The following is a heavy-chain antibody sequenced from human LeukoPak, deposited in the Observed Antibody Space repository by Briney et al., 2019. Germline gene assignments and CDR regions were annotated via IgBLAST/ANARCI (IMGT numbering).Heavy chain of an antibody. J-gene: IGHJ4*02. Sequence: GGSLRLSCAASAFTFSNYGMHWVRQAPGKGLEWVAVIWFDGTNKYYADSVKGRFTISRDNSKNTLYLQMNSLRAEDTAAYYCAKGAHITMFRGALENLGQGTLVTVSS. CDR1: AFTFSNYG. V-gene: IGHV3-33*06. CDR3: AKGAHITMFRGALEN. D-gene: IGHD3-10*01. CDR2: IWFDGTNK.